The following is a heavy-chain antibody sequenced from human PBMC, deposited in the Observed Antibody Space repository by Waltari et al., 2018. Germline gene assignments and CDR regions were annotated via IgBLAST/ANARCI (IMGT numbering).Heavy chain of an antibody. Sequence: QVQLQQWGAGLLKPSETLSLTCAVYGGSFSGYYWRWIRQPPGKGLEWIGEINHSGSTNYNPSLKSRVTISVDTSKNQFSLKVNSVTAADTAVYYCARGYCSGDSCSVYFDYWGQGTLVTVSS. D-gene: IGHD2-15*01. V-gene: IGHV4-34*02. J-gene: IGHJ4*02. CDR1: GGSFSGYY. CDR2: INHSGST. CDR3: ARGYCSGDSCSVYFDY.